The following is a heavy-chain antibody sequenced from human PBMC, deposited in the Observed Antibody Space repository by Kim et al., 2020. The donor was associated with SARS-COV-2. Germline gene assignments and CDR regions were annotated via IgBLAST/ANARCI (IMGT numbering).Heavy chain of an antibody. D-gene: IGHD6-6*01. CDR3: ARCSDYSSSSGLLSYYYYGLDV. CDR2: ITANSDDI. Sequence: GGSLRLSCTPSGFNFSSYAMNWVRQAPGKGLEWVSSITANSDDINYADSLKGRFTISRDNAKNSLYLQINSLRAEDTAVYYCARCSDYSSSSGLLSYYYYGLDVWRQRTTVTVSS. V-gene: IGHV3-21*01. J-gene: IGHJ6*02. CDR1: GFNFSSYA.